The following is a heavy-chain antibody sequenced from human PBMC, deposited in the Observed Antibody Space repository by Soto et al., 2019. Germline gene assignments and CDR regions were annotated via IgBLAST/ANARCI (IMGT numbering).Heavy chain of an antibody. CDR3: ARARSSGLVTCYYYGMDV. V-gene: IGHV1-69*13. J-gene: IGHJ6*02. D-gene: IGHD3-10*01. CDR2: IIPIFGTA. CDR1: GGTFSSYA. Sequence: SVKVSCKASGGTFSSYAISWVRQAPGQGLEWMGGIIPIFGTANYAQKFQGRVTITADESTSTAYMELSSLRSEDTAVYYCARARSSGLVTCYYYGMDVCGQGTTVTVSS.